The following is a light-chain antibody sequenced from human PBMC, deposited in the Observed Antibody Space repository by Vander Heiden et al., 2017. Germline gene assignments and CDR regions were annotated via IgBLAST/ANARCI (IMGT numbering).Light chain of an antibody. CDR2: SNN. CDR3: AAWDDSLNGPLV. V-gene: IGLV1-44*01. Sequence: QSVLTQPPSASGTPGQRVTISCSGSSSNIGSNTVNWYQQLPGTAPKLLIFSNNQRPSGVPDRFSGSKSGTSASLAISGLQSEDEADYYCAAWDDSLNGPLVFDGGTKLTVL. CDR1: SSNIGSNT. J-gene: IGLJ2*01.